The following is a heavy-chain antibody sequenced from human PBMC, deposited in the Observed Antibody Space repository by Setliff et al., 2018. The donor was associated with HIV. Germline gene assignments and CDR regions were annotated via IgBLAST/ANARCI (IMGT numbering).Heavy chain of an antibody. CDR2: IYSDGNT. CDR1: GFTFSAYS. V-gene: IGHV3-66*02. Sequence: GGSLRLSCAASGFTFSAYSMNWVRQAPGKGLEWVSVIYSDGNTYYADSVKGRFTVSRDNSKNTLHLQMNSLRGEDTAVYYCVRNGNYYYYMDVWGKGTTVTVSS. CDR3: VRNGNYYYYMDV. J-gene: IGHJ6*03.